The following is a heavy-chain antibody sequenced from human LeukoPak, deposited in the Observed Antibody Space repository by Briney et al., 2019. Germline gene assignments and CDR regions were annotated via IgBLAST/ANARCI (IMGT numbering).Heavy chain of an antibody. J-gene: IGHJ4*02. CDR3: TRVSLLDSPDY. Sequence: PGGSLRLSRAASGFTFSSSWMNWVRQAPGKGLEWVANIKEDGSEKYYVDSVKGRFTISRDNAKKSLYLQMNSLRAEDTAVYYCTRVSLLDSPDYWGQGTLVTVSS. V-gene: IGHV3-7*01. CDR1: GFTFSSSW. D-gene: IGHD3-10*01. CDR2: IKEDGSEK.